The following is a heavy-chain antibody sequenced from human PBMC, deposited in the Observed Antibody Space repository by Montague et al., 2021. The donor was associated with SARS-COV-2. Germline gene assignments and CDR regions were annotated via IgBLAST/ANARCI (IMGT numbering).Heavy chain of an antibody. D-gene: IGHD3-3*01. Sequence: SETLSLTCAVYGGSLSGYYWAWIRQTPGKGLEWIGEINHSGNTNYNPSLKSRLTISVDTSKNKFSLKLSSVTTAAAAVYYCARGADYDFWSGYLRYKWFDPWGLGTPVTVSS. V-gene: IGHV4-34*01. J-gene: IGHJ5*02. CDR2: INHSGNT. CDR3: ARGADYDFWSGYLRYKWFDP. CDR1: GGSLSGYY.